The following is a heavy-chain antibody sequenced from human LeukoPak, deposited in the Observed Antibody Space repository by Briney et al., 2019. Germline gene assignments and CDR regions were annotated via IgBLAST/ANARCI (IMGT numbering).Heavy chain of an antibody. D-gene: IGHD6-19*01. CDR2: ISSSSSYI. CDR1: GFTFSSYS. V-gene: IGHV3-21*01. Sequence: PGGSLRLSCAASGFTFSSYSMNWVRQAPGKGLEWVSSISSSSSYIYFADSLKGRFTISRDNAKNSLYLQMNSLRAEDTAVYYCARGSEAVAGTDYFDYWGQGTLVTVSS. J-gene: IGHJ4*02. CDR3: ARGSEAVAGTDYFDY.